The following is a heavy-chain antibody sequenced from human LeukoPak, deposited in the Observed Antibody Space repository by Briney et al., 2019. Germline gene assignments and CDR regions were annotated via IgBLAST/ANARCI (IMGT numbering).Heavy chain of an antibody. CDR3: ARHPQGGYYSVTSGQYSAPFDY. V-gene: IGHV5-51*01. Sequence: GESLPISCKASGYSFSFYWIAWVRQKPGKGPEWMGIIYPRDSETTYSPSFEGQVTISADKSISTAYLQWSSVKASDTAIYYCARHPQGGYYSVTSGQYSAPFDYWGQGTQVTVSS. D-gene: IGHD3-22*01. CDR1: GYSFSFYW. CDR2: IYPRDSET. J-gene: IGHJ4*02.